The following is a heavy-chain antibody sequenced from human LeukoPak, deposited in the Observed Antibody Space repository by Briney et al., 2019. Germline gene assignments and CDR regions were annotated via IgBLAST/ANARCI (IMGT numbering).Heavy chain of an antibody. V-gene: IGHV4-59*08. Sequence: SETLSLTCTVSGGSISSYYWSWIRQPPGKGLEWIGYIYYSGSTNYNPSLKSRVTISVDTSKNQFSLKLISVTAADMAVYYCARPYSSGWYSPFGYWGQGTLVTVSS. D-gene: IGHD6-19*01. CDR2: IYYSGST. J-gene: IGHJ4*02. CDR1: GGSISSYY. CDR3: ARPYSSGWYSPFGY.